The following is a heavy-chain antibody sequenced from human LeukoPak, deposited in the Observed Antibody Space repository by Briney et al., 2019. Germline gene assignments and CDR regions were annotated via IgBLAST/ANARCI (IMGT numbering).Heavy chain of an antibody. CDR1: GFTFSSYW. J-gene: IGHJ4*02. D-gene: IGHD4-23*01. Sequence: GGSLRLSCAASGFTFSSYWMNWVRHAPGKGLVWVSRIASDGSSTTYADSVKGRFSISRDNAKNTLYLQMNSLRVEDTAVYYCARGRPHGNDYWGQGTLVAVSS. CDR3: ARGRPHGNDY. CDR2: IASDGSST. V-gene: IGHV3-74*01.